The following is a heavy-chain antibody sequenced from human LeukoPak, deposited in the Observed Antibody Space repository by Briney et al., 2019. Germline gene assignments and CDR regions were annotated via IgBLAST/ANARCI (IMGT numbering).Heavy chain of an antibody. CDR1: GGSISSYY. V-gene: IGHV4-59*08. Sequence: SETLSLTCTVSGGSISSYYWSWIRQPPGKGLEWIGYFYYSGSTNYNPSLKSRVTISVDTSKNQFSLKLSSVTAADTAVYYCARHQGGSGSYYTIFDYWGQGTLVTVSS. CDR2: FYYSGST. CDR3: ARHQGGSGSYYTIFDY. J-gene: IGHJ4*02. D-gene: IGHD3-10*01.